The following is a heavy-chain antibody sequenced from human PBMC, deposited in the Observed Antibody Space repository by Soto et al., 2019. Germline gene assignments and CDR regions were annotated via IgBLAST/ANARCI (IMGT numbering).Heavy chain of an antibody. J-gene: IGHJ4*02. Sequence: PSETLSLTCSVSGGSISYNSYDWGWIRQPPGKGLEWIGGIFYTVTTYYSPSLKDRVTMSMDTSKNSFSVNLTSVTAADTAVYFCARLVVVAPGANVWGQGTLLTVSS. V-gene: IGHV4-39*02. CDR1: GGSISYNSYD. D-gene: IGHD2-2*01. CDR3: ARLVVVAPGANV. CDR2: IFYTVTT.